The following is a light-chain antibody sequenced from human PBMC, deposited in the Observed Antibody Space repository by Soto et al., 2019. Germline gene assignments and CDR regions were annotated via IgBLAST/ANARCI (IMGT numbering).Light chain of an antibody. J-gene: IGKJ4*02. CDR1: QSIYSTS. Sequence: DIVLTQSPATLSLSPGDRATLSCGASQSIYSTSVAWYQQKPGLAPRLLIYGATSMATGIPARFIGSASGTDFTLTISRLEPDDSAIYYCQHYANSPPPGMFGGGTRVEI. V-gene: IGKV3D-20*01. CDR2: GAT. CDR3: QHYANSPPPGM.